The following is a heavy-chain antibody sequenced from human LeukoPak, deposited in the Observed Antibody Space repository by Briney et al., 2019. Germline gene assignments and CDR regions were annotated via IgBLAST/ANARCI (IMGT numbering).Heavy chain of an antibody. V-gene: IGHV4-34*01. Sequence: SETLSLTCAVYGGSFSGYYWSWIRQPPGKGLEWIGEINHSGSTNYNPSLKSRVTISVDTSKNQFSLKLSSVTAADTAVYYCARGALLDSWGQGTLVTVSS. CDR3: ARGALLDS. CDR2: INHSGST. CDR1: GGSFSGYY. J-gene: IGHJ5*01.